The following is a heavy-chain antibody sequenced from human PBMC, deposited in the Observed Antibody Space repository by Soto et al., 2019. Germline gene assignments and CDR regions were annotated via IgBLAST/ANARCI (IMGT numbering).Heavy chain of an antibody. V-gene: IGHV4-59*01. CDR2: IYYSGST. Sequence: QVQLQESGPGLVKPSESLSLTCAVSGGSISSYYWSWIRQPPGKGLEWIGYIYYSGSTNYNPSLKSRVTISVDTSKNQFSLKLTSVTAADTAVYYCERSRYTRGWWTPPFDYWGQGTIVTVSS. CDR1: GGSISSYY. D-gene: IGHD6-19*01. CDR3: ERSRYTRGWWTPPFDY. J-gene: IGHJ4*02.